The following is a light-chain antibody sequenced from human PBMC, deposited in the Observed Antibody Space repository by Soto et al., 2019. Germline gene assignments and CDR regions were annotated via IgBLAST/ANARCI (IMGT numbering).Light chain of an antibody. CDR1: QSVGSN. Sequence: EIVMTQSPATLSVSPGERATLSCRASQSVGSNLAWYQQKPGQAPRLLIYGASTRATGIPARFSRSGSGTEFTLTISSLQSEDFAIYFYQQYNNWPPDRTFGQGTKVEIK. CDR2: GAS. J-gene: IGKJ1*01. CDR3: QQYNNWPPDRT. V-gene: IGKV3-15*01.